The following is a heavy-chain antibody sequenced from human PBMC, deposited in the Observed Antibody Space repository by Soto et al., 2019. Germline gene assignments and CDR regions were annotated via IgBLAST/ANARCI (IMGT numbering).Heavy chain of an antibody. CDR1: GGSISSSSYY. Sequence: SETLSLTCTVSGGSISSSSYYWGWIRQPPGKGLEWIGSIYYSGSTYYNPSLKSRVTVSVDTSKNQFSLKLSSVTAADTAVYYCASYYYDSSGYPPSDAFDIWVKGTLVTVSS. D-gene: IGHD3-22*01. V-gene: IGHV4-39*01. J-gene: IGHJ3*02. CDR2: IYYSGST. CDR3: ASYYYDSSGYPPSDAFDI.